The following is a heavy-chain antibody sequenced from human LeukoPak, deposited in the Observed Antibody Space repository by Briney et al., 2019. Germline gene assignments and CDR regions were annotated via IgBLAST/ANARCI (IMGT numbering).Heavy chain of an antibody. J-gene: IGHJ4*02. CDR2: IYYSGST. Sequence: PSETLSLTCTVSGGSISSSSYYWGWIRQPPGKGLEWIGSIYYSGSTNYNPSLKSRVTISVDTSKNQFSLKLSSVTAADTAVYYCARETAVGIAARPFDYWGQGALVTVSS. CDR1: GGSISSSSYY. CDR3: ARETAVGIAARPFDY. D-gene: IGHD6-6*01. V-gene: IGHV4-39*07.